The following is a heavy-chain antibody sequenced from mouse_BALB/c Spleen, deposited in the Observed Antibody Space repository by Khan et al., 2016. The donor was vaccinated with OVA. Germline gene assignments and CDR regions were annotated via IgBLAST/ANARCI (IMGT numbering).Heavy chain of an antibody. J-gene: IGHJ3*01. CDR3: ARVEAIYDGYCNCSCFPY. D-gene: IGHD2-3*01. CDR2: ILPGSGST. Sequence: QVRLQQSGAELMKPGASVKISCKATGYTFSSYWMDWVKQRPGHGLEWIGEILPGSGSTKYNEKFKDKATFTADTSSNTAYMQLSSLTSEDSAVYYCARVEAIYDGYCNCSCFPYWGQGTLVTVSA. CDR1: GYTFSSYW. V-gene: IGHV1-9*01.